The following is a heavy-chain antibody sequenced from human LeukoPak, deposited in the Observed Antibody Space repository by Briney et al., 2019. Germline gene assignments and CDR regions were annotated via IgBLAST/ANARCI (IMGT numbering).Heavy chain of an antibody. J-gene: IGHJ4*02. CDR1: GYIFTHYA. V-gene: IGHV1-18*01. D-gene: IGHD3-22*01. Sequence: APVTVSCKTSGYIFTHYALIWVRQAPGQGLEWVGWISTYNGDTKYSPKFEDRVTMTMDTSTTTASLEVKSLRSDDTAVYFCARNYYNNGGFPEYYSDFWGQGTLVTVSS. CDR3: ARNYYNNGGFPEYYSDF. CDR2: ISTYNGDT.